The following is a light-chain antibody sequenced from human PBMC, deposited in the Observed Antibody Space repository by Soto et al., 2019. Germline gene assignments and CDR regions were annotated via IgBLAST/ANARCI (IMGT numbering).Light chain of an antibody. CDR1: QSVSSY. V-gene: IGKV3-11*01. J-gene: IGKJ3*01. CDR2: DAS. Sequence: IVLTQSPATLSLSPGERATLSCRASQSVSSYLAWYQQKPGQAPRLLIYDASNRATGIPARFSGSGSGTSFTLTIITLEHECFAVYYCQQRSNWPPSSGLGTKVDIK. CDR3: QQRSNWPPS.